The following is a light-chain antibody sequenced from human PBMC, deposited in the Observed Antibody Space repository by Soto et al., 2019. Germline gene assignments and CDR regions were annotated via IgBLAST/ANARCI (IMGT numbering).Light chain of an antibody. Sequence: QSALTQPPSASGSPGQSVTISCTGTSSDVGGYNYVSWYQQHPGKAPKLMIYEVSKRPSGVPDRFSGSKSGNTASLTVSGLQAEDDADYYCSSYAGSNNFNVVFGGGTKLTVL. CDR3: SSYAGSNNFNVV. CDR2: EVS. CDR1: SSDVGGYNY. V-gene: IGLV2-8*01. J-gene: IGLJ2*01.